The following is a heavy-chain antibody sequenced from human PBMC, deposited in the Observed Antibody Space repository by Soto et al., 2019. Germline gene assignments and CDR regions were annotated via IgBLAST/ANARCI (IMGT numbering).Heavy chain of an antibody. CDR1: GGSISSYY. J-gene: IGHJ4*02. D-gene: IGHD6-19*01. V-gene: IGHV4-59*01. Sequence: SETLSLTCTVSGGSISSYYWSWIRQPPGKGLEWIGYIYYSGSTNYNPSLKSRVTISVDTSKNQFSLKLSSVTAADTAVYYCARSSSRWYVYYLDYWGQGTLVTVSS. CDR3: ARSSSRWYVYYLDY. CDR2: IYYSGST.